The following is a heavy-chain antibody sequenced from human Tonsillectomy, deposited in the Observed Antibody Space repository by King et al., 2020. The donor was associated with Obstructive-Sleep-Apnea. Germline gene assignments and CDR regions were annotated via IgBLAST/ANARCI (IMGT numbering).Heavy chain of an antibody. V-gene: IGHV3-7*01. J-gene: IGHJ3*02. CDR1: GFTFSSYW. CDR2: IKQDGSEK. D-gene: IGHD2-15*01. CDR3: ARERATYCSGGSCYSLVGAFDI. Sequence: VQLVESGGGLVQPGGSLRLSCAASGFTFSSYWMSWVRQAPGKGLEWVANIKQDGSEKYYVDSVKGRFTISGDNAKNSLYLQMNSLRAEDTAVYYCARERATYCSGGSCYSLVGAFDIWGQGTMVTVSS.